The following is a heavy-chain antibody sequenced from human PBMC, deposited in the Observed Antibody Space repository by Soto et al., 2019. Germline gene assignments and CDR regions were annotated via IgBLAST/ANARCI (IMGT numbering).Heavy chain of an antibody. V-gene: IGHV4-31*03. CDR2: IYNSGST. CDR1: GGSISSGGYY. D-gene: IGHD4-17*01. CDR3: ARARYGDSMFFDY. J-gene: IGHJ4*02. Sequence: PSETLSLTCTVSGGSISSGGYYLTWIRQHPGRGLEWIGYIYNSGSTYYNPSLKSRVSISVDTSKNRFSLKLSSVTAADMAVYYCARARYGDSMFFDYWGRGTLVTVSS.